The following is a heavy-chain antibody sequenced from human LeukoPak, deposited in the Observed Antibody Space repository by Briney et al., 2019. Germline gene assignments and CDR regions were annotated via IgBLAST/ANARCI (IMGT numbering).Heavy chain of an antibody. CDR1: GFNFVNHG. CDR3: ARGRGTTYYYDSSGYYYDY. J-gene: IGHJ4*02. CDR2: ISSSSSYI. D-gene: IGHD3-22*01. Sequence: GGSLRLSCVASGFNFVNHGMTWVRQAPGKGLEWVSSISSSSSYIYYADSVKGRFTISRDNAKNSLYLQMNSLRAEDTAVYYCARGRGTTYYYDSSGYYYDYWGQGTLVTVSS. V-gene: IGHV3-21*01.